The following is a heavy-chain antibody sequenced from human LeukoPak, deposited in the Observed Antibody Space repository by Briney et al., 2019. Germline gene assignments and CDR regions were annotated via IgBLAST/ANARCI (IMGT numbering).Heavy chain of an antibody. CDR3: AREGQVLRAQGGFNHYYYYGMDV. CDR2: ISYDGSNK. Sequence: GGSLRLSCAASGFTFSSYGMHWVRQAPGKGLEWVAVISYDGSNKYYADSVKGRFTISRDNSKNTLYLQMNSLRAEDTAVYYCAREGQVLRAQGGFNHYYYYGMDVWGQGTTVTVSS. CDR1: GFTFSSYG. V-gene: IGHV3-30*03. D-gene: IGHD2-15*01. J-gene: IGHJ6*02.